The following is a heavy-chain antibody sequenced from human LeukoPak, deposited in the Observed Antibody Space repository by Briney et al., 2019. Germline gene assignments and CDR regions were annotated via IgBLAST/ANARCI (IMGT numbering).Heavy chain of an antibody. D-gene: IGHD2-15*01. V-gene: IGHV1-24*01. CDR1: GYTLTELS. CDR2: FDPEDGET. Sequence: ASVTVSCKVSGYTLTELSMHWVRQAPGKGLEGMGGFDPEDGETIYAQKFQGRVTMTEDTSTDTAYMELTSLRSEDTAVYYCATAIVVVVASTAAFDIWGQGTMVTVSS. CDR3: ATAIVVVVASTAAFDI. J-gene: IGHJ3*02.